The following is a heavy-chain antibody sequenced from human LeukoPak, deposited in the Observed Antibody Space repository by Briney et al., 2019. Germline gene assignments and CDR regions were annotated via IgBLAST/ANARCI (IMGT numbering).Heavy chain of an antibody. J-gene: IGHJ2*01. CDR3: AREDASLMPYYYGSGSYDWYFDL. V-gene: IGHV6-1*01. CDR1: GDSVSSNSAA. CDR2: TYYRSKWYN. Sequence: SQTLSLTCAISGDSVSSNSAAWSWIRQSPSRGLEWLGRTYYRSKWYNDYAVSVKSRITINPDTSKNQFSLQLNSVTPEDTAVYYCAREDASLMPYYYGSGSYDWYFDLWGRGTLVTVSS. D-gene: IGHD3-10*01.